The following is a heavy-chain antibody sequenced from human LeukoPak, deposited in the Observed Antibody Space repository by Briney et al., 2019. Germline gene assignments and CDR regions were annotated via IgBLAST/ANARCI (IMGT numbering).Heavy chain of an antibody. CDR3: TRHQKSKSGNDYG. CDR2: IRGKANSYAT. Sequence: GGSLRLSCAASGFTFSGSAMHWVRQASGKGLDWVGRIRGKANSYATAYAASVKGRFTTSRDDSKNTAYLQMNSLKTEDTAVYYCTRHQKSKSGNDYGGGQGTLVTVSS. D-gene: IGHD5-12*01. J-gene: IGHJ4*02. V-gene: IGHV3-73*01. CDR1: GFTFSGSA.